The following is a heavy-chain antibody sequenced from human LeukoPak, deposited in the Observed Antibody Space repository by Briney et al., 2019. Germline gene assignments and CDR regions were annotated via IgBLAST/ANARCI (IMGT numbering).Heavy chain of an antibody. V-gene: IGHV1-3*01. D-gene: IGHD3-10*01. Sequence: ASVKVSCKASGYTFTSYAMHWVRQAPGQRLEWMGWINAGNGNTKYSQKFQGRVTITRDTSASTAYMELSSLRSEDTAVYYCARSPMVRGVRSLNWFDPWGQGILVTVSS. CDR1: GYTFTSYA. CDR2: INAGNGNT. CDR3: ARSPMVRGVRSLNWFDP. J-gene: IGHJ5*02.